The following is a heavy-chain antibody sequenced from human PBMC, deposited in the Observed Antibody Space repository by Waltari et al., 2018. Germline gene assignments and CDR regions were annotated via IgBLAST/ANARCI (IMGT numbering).Heavy chain of an antibody. Sequence: QVQLQESGPGLVKPSETLSLTCGVSGYSISSGYYWGWIRQPPGKGLEWIGNMYHSGSTYYNPSLKSRVTISVDTSKNQFSLKLSSVTAADMAVYYCARGGYNTGGDYWGQGTLVTVSS. V-gene: IGHV4-38-2*01. CDR1: GYSISSGYY. J-gene: IGHJ4*02. CDR2: MYHSGST. D-gene: IGHD6-19*01. CDR3: ARGGYNTGGDY.